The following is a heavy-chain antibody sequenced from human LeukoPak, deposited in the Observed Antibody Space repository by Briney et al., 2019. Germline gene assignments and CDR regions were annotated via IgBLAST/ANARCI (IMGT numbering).Heavy chain of an antibody. CDR3: AREQGRGSTWYPEYFQP. V-gene: IGHV3-48*02. J-gene: IGHJ1*01. CDR2: ISRPGNTV. Sequence: GGSLRLSCAASGFTFSSYWMSWVRQAPGKGLEWVSYISRPGNTVYYADSVRGRFAISRDNAKNSLYLQMSSLRDEDTAVYYCAREQGRGSTWYPEYFQPWGQGTLVTVSS. CDR1: GFTFSSYW. D-gene: IGHD6-13*01.